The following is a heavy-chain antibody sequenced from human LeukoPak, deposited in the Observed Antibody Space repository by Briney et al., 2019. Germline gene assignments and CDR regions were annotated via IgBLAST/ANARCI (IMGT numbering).Heavy chain of an antibody. CDR3: ARRGYDSSGYRDAFDI. CDR2: IYPGDSDT. CDR1: GYSFTTYW. Sequence: GESLKISCKGSGYSFTTYWIGWVRQMPGKGLEWMGIIYPGDSDTTYSPSFQGQVTISADKSISTAYLQWSSLKASDTAMYYCARRGYDSSGYRDAFDIWGQGTMVTVSS. V-gene: IGHV5-51*01. J-gene: IGHJ3*02. D-gene: IGHD3-22*01.